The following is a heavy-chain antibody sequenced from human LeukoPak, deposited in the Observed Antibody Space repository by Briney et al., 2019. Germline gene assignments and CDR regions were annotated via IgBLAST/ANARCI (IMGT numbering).Heavy chain of an antibody. Sequence: SETLSLTCTVSGGAINSDYWSWIRQPAGKGLAWIGRIYSSGSTNYNPSLKSRGSMSVDTSKNQFSLKLTSVTAADTAVYYCARGGKATVVTMWGQGILVTVSS. D-gene: IGHD4-23*01. J-gene: IGHJ4*02. V-gene: IGHV4-4*07. CDR1: GGAINSDY. CDR2: IYSSGST. CDR3: ARGGKATVVTM.